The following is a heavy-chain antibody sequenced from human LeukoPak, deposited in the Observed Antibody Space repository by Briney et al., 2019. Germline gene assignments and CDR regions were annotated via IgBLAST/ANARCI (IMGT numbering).Heavy chain of an antibody. CDR2: IKSKTDGGTA. Sequence: TSGGSLRLSCVGSGFTFSKDWMSWVRQAPGKGLEWVGRIKSKTDGGTADYAAPVNGRFTISRDDSKNTLYLQMNSLKTEDTAVYYCTTYNDKDAFNIWGQGTMVTVS. D-gene: IGHD3-10*01. CDR1: GFTFSKDW. CDR3: TTYNDKDAFNI. J-gene: IGHJ3*02. V-gene: IGHV3-15*01.